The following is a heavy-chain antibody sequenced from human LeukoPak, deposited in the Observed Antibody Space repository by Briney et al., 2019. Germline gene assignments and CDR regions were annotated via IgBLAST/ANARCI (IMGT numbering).Heavy chain of an antibody. J-gene: IGHJ3*01. D-gene: IGHD2-15*01. CDR2: VSQSGST. Sequence: SETLSLTCAVSGGSISSGNWWSWVRQPPGKGLEWIGEVSQSGSTNYNPSLKSRVTISVDKSKNQFSLKLNSVTAADTAVYFCAREILVGLTTAFDVWGQGTMVTVSS. V-gene: IGHV4-4*02. CDR1: GGSISSGNW. CDR3: AREILVGLTTAFDV.